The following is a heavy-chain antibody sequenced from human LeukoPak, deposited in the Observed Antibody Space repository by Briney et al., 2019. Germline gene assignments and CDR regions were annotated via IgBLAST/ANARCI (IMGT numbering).Heavy chain of an antibody. Sequence: GGSLRLSCAASGFTFSSYSMNWVRQAPGKGLEWVSSISSSSSYIYYADSVKGRFTTSRDNAKNSLYLQMNSLRAEDTAVYYCARVCGGDCYSPSSAFDIWGQGPMVTVSS. J-gene: IGHJ3*02. CDR2: ISSSSSYI. CDR3: ARVCGGDCYSPSSAFDI. V-gene: IGHV3-21*01. CDR1: GFTFSSYS. D-gene: IGHD2-21*02.